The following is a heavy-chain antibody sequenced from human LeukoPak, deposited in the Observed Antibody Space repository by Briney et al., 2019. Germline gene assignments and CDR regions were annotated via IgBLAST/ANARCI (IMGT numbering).Heavy chain of an antibody. CDR3: ARGPVGYYHGSEDWYFDL. Sequence: ASVKVSCKASGYTFINFAMNWVRQVPGQGLEWMGWIDTNTGIPTYAQGFTGRFVFSLDTSVSTVYLQITSLQAEDAAVYYCARGPVGYYHGSEDWYFDLWGRGTLVTVSS. J-gene: IGHJ2*01. CDR2: IDTNTGIP. D-gene: IGHD2/OR15-2a*01. V-gene: IGHV7-4-1*02. CDR1: GYTFINFA.